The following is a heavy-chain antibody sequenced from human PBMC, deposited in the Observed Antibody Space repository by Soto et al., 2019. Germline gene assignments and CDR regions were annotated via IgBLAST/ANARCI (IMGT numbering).Heavy chain of an antibody. V-gene: IGHV5-51*01. Sequence: GESLKISCQGSGYSFTSYWIGWVRQMPGKGLEWMGIIYPGDSDTRYSPSFQGQVTISADKSISTAYLQWSSLKASDTAMYYCAIHLSSRTFSGVVRVFRCCSYGIDLWAQGTT. CDR1: GYSFTSYW. CDR3: AIHLSSRTFSGVVRVFRCCSYGIDL. CDR2: IYPGDSDT. J-gene: IGHJ6*02. D-gene: IGHD3-3*01.